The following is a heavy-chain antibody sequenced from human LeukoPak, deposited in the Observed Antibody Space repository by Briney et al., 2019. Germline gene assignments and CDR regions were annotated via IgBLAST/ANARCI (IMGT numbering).Heavy chain of an antibody. Sequence: SETLSLTCTVSGGSISSSSYYWGWIRQPPGKGLEWIGRIYYSGTTSYNPSLKSRVTISVDTSKNQFSLKLRSVTAADTAVYFCARDTTPLYDILTGYDYWGQGTLVTVSS. CDR3: ARDTTPLYDILTGYDY. CDR2: IYYSGTT. CDR1: GGSISSSSYY. J-gene: IGHJ4*02. V-gene: IGHV4-39*07. D-gene: IGHD3-9*01.